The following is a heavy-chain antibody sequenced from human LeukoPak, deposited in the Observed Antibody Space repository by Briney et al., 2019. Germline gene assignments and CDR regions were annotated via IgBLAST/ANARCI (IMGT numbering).Heavy chain of an antibody. CDR1: GFTLSSYG. D-gene: IGHD3-10*01. CDR2: ISGSGGST. Sequence: GGSLRLSCAASGFTLSSYGMHWVRQAPGKGLEWVSAISGSGGSTYYADSVKGRFTISRDNSKNTPYLQMNSLRAEDTAVYYCAKCPRLLWFGVYGMDVWGQGTTVTVSS. J-gene: IGHJ6*02. V-gene: IGHV3-23*01. CDR3: AKCPRLLWFGVYGMDV.